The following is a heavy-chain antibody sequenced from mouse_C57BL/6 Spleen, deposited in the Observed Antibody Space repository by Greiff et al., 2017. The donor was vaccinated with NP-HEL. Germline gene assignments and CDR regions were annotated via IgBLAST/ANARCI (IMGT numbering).Heavy chain of an antibody. CDR3: ARGDDYGSSSNFDY. J-gene: IGHJ2*01. D-gene: IGHD1-1*01. CDR1: GFTFSDYG. Sequence: EVQLVESGGGLVKPGGSLKLSCAASGFTFSDYGMHWVRQAPEKGLEWVAYISSGSSTTYYADTVKGRFTFTRDNAKSTLYLQMSRLRSEDTAMYYCARGDDYGSSSNFDYWGQGTTLTVSS. V-gene: IGHV5-17*01. CDR2: ISSGSSTT.